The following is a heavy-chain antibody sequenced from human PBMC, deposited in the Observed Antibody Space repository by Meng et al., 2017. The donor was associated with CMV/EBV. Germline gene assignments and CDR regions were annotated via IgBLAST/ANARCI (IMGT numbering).Heavy chain of an antibody. CDR3: ARDRGDYDFWSGYPPYFDY. D-gene: IGHD3-3*01. J-gene: IGHJ4*02. Sequence: GGSLRLSCAASGFTFSSYWMSWVRQAPGKGLEWVANIKQDGSEKYYVDSVKGRFTISRDNAKNSLYLQINSLRAKDTAVYYCARDRGDYDFWSGYPPYFDYWGQGTLVTVSS. CDR1: GFTFSSYW. CDR2: IKQDGSEK. V-gene: IGHV3-7*01.